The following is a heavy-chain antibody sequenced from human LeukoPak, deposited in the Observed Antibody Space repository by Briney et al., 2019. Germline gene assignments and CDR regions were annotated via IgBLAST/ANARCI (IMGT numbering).Heavy chain of an antibody. CDR3: ASDRTCSGGSCYSGTTVTTSFDY. CDR2: ISSVGSNK. Sequence: GGSLGPSCAAVGFSLSSYAMHWVRQAPGKGLEWVAVISSVGSNKNSADTVKARFTISRDNSKNTLYLQMNSLRAEDTAVYYCASDRTCSGGSCYSGTTVTTSFDYWGQGTLVTVSS. J-gene: IGHJ4*02. V-gene: IGHV3-30*04. D-gene: IGHD2-15*01. CDR1: GFSLSSYA.